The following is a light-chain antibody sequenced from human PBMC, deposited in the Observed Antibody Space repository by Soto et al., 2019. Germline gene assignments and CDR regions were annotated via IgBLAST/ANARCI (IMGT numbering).Light chain of an antibody. J-gene: IGKJ1*01. CDR1: QSISSW. V-gene: IGKV1-5*03. CDR2: KAS. CDR3: QQYKSYSGT. Sequence: DIQMTQSPSTLSASGVDIDTISTRGSQSISSWLAWYQQKPGKAPKLLIYKASSLESGVPSRFSGSGSGTEFTLTISSLQPDDFATYYCQQYKSYSGTFGQGTKVDIK.